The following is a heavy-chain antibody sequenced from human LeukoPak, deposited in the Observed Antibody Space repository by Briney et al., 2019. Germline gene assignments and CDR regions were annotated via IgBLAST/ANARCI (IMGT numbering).Heavy chain of an antibody. CDR1: GYTFTNYD. CDR2: IIPIFGTA. V-gene: IGHV1-69*06. CDR3: ASYCSGGSCYPGNYYMDV. Sequence: ASVKVSCKASGYTFTNYDINWVRQAPGQGLEWMGGIIPIFGTANYAQKFQGRVTITADKSTSTAYMELSSLRSEDTAVYYCASYCSGGSCYPGNYYMDVWGKGTTVTVSS. D-gene: IGHD2-15*01. J-gene: IGHJ6*03.